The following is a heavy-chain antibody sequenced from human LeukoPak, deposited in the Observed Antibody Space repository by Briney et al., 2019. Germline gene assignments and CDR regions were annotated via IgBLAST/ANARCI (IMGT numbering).Heavy chain of an antibody. Sequence: GASVKVSCKASGYTFTSYGISWVRQAPGQGLEWMGWISTYNGNTNYAQKLQGRVTMTTDTSTSTAYMELRSLRSDDTAVYYCARTTEGGYTYDYFYYYYMDVWDKGTTVTISS. V-gene: IGHV1-18*01. D-gene: IGHD5-18*01. CDR2: ISTYNGNT. CDR1: GYTFTSYG. CDR3: ARTTEGGYTYDYFYYYYMDV. J-gene: IGHJ6*03.